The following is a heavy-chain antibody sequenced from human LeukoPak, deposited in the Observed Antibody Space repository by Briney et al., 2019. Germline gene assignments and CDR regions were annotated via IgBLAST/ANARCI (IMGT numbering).Heavy chain of an antibody. J-gene: IGHJ5*02. CDR1: GFTLSSNY. CDR3: ARDRITIFGVAWYNWFDP. V-gene: IGHV3-66*02. D-gene: IGHD3-3*01. CDR2: IYSGGSA. Sequence: PGGSLRVSCAVSGFTLSSNYMRWVRQASGKGLEWVSMIYSGGSAYYANSVKGRFTISRDNSKNTVYLEMNSLRPEYTAVYYCARDRITIFGVAWYNWFDPWGQGTLVTVSS.